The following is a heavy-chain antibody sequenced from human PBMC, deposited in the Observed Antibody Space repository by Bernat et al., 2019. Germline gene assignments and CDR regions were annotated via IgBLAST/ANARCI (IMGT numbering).Heavy chain of an antibody. CDR3: TTEGYCSGGSSYSFDH. V-gene: IGHV3-15*01. D-gene: IGHD2-15*01. Sequence: EVQLVESGGGFVKPGGSLRLSCAASGFTFIYAWMSWVRQAPGKGLEWVARIKSKIDGGTIEYAAPVKGRLTISREDSKSTLYPQMNSLKTEDTAVYYCTTEGYCSGGSSYSFDHWGQGTLVTVSS. CDR2: IKSKIDGGTI. J-gene: IGHJ4*02. CDR1: GFTFIYAW.